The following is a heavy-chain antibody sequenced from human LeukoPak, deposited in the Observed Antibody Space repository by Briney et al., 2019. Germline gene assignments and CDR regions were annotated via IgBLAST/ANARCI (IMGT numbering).Heavy chain of an antibody. CDR1: GGTFSSYA. D-gene: IGHD3-3*01. V-gene: IGHV1-69*06. CDR2: IIPIFGTA. CDR3: VRQGVVFPTDYYYMDV. Sequence: ASVDVSCKASGGTFSSYAISWVRQAPGQGLEWMGGIIPIFGTANYAQKFQGRVTITADKSTSTAYMELSSLRSEDTAVYYCVRQGVVFPTDYYYMDVWGKGTTVTVSS. J-gene: IGHJ6*03.